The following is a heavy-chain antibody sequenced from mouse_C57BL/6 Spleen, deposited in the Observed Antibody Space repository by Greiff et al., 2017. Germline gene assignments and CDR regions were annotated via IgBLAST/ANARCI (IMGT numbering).Heavy chain of an antibody. CDR1: GYTFTSYW. V-gene: IGHV1-64*01. D-gene: IGHD1-1*01. Sequence: QVQLKQPGAELVKPGASVKLSCKASGYTFTSYWMHWVKQRPGQGLEWIGMIHPNSGSTNYNEKFKSKATLTVDKSSSTAYMQLSSLTSEDSAVYYCARKDYYGSSGAMDYWGQGTSVTVSS. J-gene: IGHJ4*01. CDR3: ARKDYYGSSGAMDY. CDR2: IHPNSGST.